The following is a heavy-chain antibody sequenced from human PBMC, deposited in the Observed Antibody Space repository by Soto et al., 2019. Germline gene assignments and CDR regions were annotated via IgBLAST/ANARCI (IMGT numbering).Heavy chain of an antibody. CDR1: GFIFSSAW. CDR2: IKSKSDGGTR. D-gene: IGHD1-1*01. CDR3: VEGWNDF. J-gene: IGHJ4*02. Sequence: EVQVVESGGDLVKPGGSLRLSCATSGFIFSSAWMSWVRQAPGKGLEWVGRIKSKSDGGTRDYAAPVNGRFNISRDDSKNMVYLQMNSLTAEDTAMYYCVEGWNDFWGQGTLVTVSS. V-gene: IGHV3-15*01.